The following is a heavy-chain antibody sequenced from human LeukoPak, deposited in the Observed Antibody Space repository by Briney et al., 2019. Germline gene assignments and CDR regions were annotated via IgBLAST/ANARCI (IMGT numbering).Heavy chain of an antibody. CDR3: ARTTVTSFMDV. J-gene: IGHJ6*03. D-gene: IGHD4-17*01. Sequence: SETLSLTCTVNSGTLSGYYWTWIRQSSGKGLEYIGEINHSGSTNYNPSLKSRVTISVDTSKNQFSLKLSSVTAADTAVYYCARTTVTSFMDVWGKGTTVTVSS. CDR2: INHSGST. CDR1: SGTLSGYY. V-gene: IGHV4-34*08.